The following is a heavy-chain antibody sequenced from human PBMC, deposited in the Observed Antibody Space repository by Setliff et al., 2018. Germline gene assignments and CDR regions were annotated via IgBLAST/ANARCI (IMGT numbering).Heavy chain of an antibody. CDR3: ARIMGIAGDNWFDP. J-gene: IGHJ5*02. CDR1: GYTFTGYY. D-gene: IGHD1-26*01. V-gene: IGHV1-2*06. CDR2: INPNSGGT. Sequence: ASVKVSCKASGYTFTGYYMHWVRQAPGQGLEWMGRINPNSGGTNYAQKCQGRVTMTRDTSISTAYMELSRLRSDDTAVYYCARIMGIAGDNWFDPWGQGTLVTVSS.